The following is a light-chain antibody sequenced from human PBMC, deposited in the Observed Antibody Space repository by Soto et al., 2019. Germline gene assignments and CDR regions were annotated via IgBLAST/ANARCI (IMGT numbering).Light chain of an antibody. CDR2: EVS. V-gene: IGKV2D-29*01. CDR3: MQNIDLPPT. J-gene: IGKJ2*01. Sequence: DIVMTQIPLSLSVTPGRAASISCKSSQTARHSDGRTYLYWYRQKPGQPPHLLIYEVSNRFSGVPERFSGSGSGTDFTLNISRVEADDVGVYYCMQNIDLPPTFGQGTTLEIK. CDR1: QTARHSDGRTY.